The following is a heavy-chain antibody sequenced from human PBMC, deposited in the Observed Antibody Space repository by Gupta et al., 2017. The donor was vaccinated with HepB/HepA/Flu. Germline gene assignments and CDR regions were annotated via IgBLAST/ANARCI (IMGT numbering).Heavy chain of an antibody. CDR2: IVVGSGNT. D-gene: IGHD3-3*01. CDR3: AAATYYDFWSGYYHFDY. J-gene: IGHJ4*02. V-gene: IGHV1-58*01. CDR1: GFTFTSSA. Sequence: QMQLVQSGPEVKKPGTSVKVSCKASGFTFTSSAVQWVRQARGQRLEWIGWIVVGSGNTNYAQKFQERVTITRDMSTSTAYMELSSLRSEDTAVYYCAAATYYDFWSGYYHFDYWGQGTLVTVSS.